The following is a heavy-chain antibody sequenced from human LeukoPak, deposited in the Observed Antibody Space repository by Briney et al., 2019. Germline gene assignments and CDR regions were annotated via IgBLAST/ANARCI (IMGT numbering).Heavy chain of an antibody. J-gene: IGHJ2*01. CDR3: AGLYYDSSGYYYWYFDL. CDR1: GFTFSSYE. D-gene: IGHD3-22*01. CDR2: ISSSGSTT. Sequence: GGSLRLSCAVSGFTFSSYEMNWVRQAPGKGLEWVSYISSSGSTTYYADSVKGRFTISRDNAKNSLYLQMNSLRAEDTAVYYCAGLYYDSSGYYYWYFDLWGRGTLVTVSS. V-gene: IGHV3-48*03.